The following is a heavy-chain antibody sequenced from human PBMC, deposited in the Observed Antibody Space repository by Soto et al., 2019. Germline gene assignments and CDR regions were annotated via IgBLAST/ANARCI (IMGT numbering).Heavy chain of an antibody. CDR2: IYYSGST. V-gene: IGHV4-39*01. J-gene: IGHJ6*03. D-gene: IGHD6-19*01. CDR3: ARLAAVAGTDYYYYYMDV. Sequence: PSQTRCRMCTVSGGSISSSSYYWGWIRQPRGKGLEWIGSIYYSGSTYYNPSLKSRVTISVDTSKNQFSLKLSSVTAADTAVYYCARLAAVAGTDYYYYYMDVWGKGTTVTVSS. CDR1: GGSISSSSYY.